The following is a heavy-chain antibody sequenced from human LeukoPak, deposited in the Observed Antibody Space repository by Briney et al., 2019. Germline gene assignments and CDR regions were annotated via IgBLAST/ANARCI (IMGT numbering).Heavy chain of an antibody. D-gene: IGHD3-10*01. V-gene: IGHV3-23*01. CDR1: GFTFSYYA. J-gene: IGHJ4*02. Sequence: TGGSLRLSCAASGFTFSYYAMSWVRQAPGKGLEWVSSISGPGRDTYYADSVKGRFTISRDNSKNTLYLQMNSLRAEDTAIYYCATPPGGLLWFGELHYWGQGALVTVSS. CDR3: ATPPGGLLWFGELHY. CDR2: ISGPGRDT.